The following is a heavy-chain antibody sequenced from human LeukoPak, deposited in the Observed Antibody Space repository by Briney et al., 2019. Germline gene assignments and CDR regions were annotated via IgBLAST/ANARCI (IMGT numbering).Heavy chain of an antibody. CDR3: ARVTSMSGRITILGVVNPDAFDI. Sequence: TGGPWGFSVQASGFPFRDYYMGGIRKAQGKGREGFSYIVSINITIYYADSVKGRFTISRDNAKNSLYLQMNSLRAEDTAVYYCARVTSMSGRITILGVVNPDAFDIWGQGTMVTVSA. D-gene: IGHD3-3*01. J-gene: IGHJ3*02. V-gene: IGHV3-11*04. CDR1: GFPFRDYY. CDR2: IVSINITI.